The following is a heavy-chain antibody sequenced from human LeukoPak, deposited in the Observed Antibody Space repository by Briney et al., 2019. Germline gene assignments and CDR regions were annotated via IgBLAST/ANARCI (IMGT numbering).Heavy chain of an antibody. V-gene: IGHV3-33*01. D-gene: IGHD3-22*01. CDR1: GFTFSSYG. CDR3: ARGYYYGTTGHFDS. CDR2: IWYDGSNK. Sequence: PGGSLRLSCAASGFTFSSYGMHWVRQAPGKGLEWVAVIWYDGSNKYYADSVKGRFTISRDNSKSTLYLQMNSLRAEDTAVFYCARGYYYGTTGHFDSWGQGTLVTVSS. J-gene: IGHJ4*02.